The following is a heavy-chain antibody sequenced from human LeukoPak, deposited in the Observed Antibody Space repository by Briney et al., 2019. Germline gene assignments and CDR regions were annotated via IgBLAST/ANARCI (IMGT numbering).Heavy chain of an antibody. CDR2: IYYSGST. CDR1: GGSITDYY. V-gene: IGHV4-59*01. J-gene: IGHJ4*02. Sequence: SETLSLTCTVSGGSITDYYWIWIRQPPGKGLEWIWYIYYSGSTNYNPSLRSRVTISVDTSKNQFSLKLSSVTAADTAVYYCATSGYPPVFDYWGQGTLATVSS. CDR3: ATSGYPPVFDY. D-gene: IGHD3-22*01.